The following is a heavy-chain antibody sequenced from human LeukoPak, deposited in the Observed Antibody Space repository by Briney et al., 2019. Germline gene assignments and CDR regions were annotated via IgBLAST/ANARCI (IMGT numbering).Heavy chain of an antibody. Sequence: ASVKVSCTASGYTFTDYFMNWVRQAPGQGLEWMGWINPNSGGTNYAQKFQGRVTMTRDTSISTAYMELSRLRSDDTAVYYCARPPGYCTNGVCHYDYWGQGTLVTVSS. CDR2: INPNSGGT. CDR3: ARPPGYCTNGVCHYDY. CDR1: GYTFTDYF. J-gene: IGHJ4*02. D-gene: IGHD2-8*01. V-gene: IGHV1-2*02.